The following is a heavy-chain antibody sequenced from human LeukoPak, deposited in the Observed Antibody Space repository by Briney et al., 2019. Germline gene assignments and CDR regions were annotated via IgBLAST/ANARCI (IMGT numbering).Heavy chain of an antibody. CDR3: ARRVPAWSGYWDFDY. CDR2: INVTGDST. D-gene: IGHD3-3*01. Sequence: PGGSLRLSCAASGFTFSSYAMSWVRQAPGKGLEWVSSINVTGDSTFYADSVKGRFTISRDNSKNTLYLQMNSLRAEDTAMYYCARRVPAWSGYWDFDYWGQGTLVTVSS. J-gene: IGHJ4*02. CDR1: GFTFSSYA. V-gene: IGHV3-23*01.